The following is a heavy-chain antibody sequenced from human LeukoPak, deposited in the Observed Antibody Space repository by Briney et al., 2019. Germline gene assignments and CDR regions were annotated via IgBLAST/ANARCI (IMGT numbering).Heavy chain of an antibody. J-gene: IGHJ1*01. CDR3: AKDRTYYGSGWAFQK. CDR1: GFVLNDYA. Sequence: GSLRLSCAASGFVLNDYAMHWVRQVPGKGLEAPGKGLEWVSVISGDGSTTYYADSVKGRFTISRDNNKKSLYLQMHSLRTEDTALYYCAKDRTYYGSGWAFQKWGQGTLVTVSS. V-gene: IGHV3-43*02. D-gene: IGHD3-10*01. CDR2: ISGDGSTT.